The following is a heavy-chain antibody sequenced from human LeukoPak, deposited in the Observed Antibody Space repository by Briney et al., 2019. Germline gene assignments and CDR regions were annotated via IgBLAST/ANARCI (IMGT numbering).Heavy chain of an antibody. V-gene: IGHV3-48*03. CDR3: ARMPPLMVRGKGYFDY. CDR1: GFTFSSYE. D-gene: IGHD3-10*01. CDR2: ISSSGSTI. J-gene: IGHJ4*02. Sequence: GGSLRLSCAASGFTFSSYEMNWVRQAPGKGLEWVSYISSSGSTIYYADSVKGRFTISRDNAKSSLYLQMNSLRAEDTAVYYCARMPPLMVRGKGYFDYWGQGTLVTVSS.